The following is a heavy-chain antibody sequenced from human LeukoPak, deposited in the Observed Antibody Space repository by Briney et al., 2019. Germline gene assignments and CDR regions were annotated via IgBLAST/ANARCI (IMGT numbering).Heavy chain of an antibody. CDR1: GGSFSGYY. CDR2: INHSGST. J-gene: IGHJ3*02. CDR3: ARPSGYYYDSSGYYDAFDI. Sequence: SETLSLTCAVYGGSFSGYYWSWIRQPPGKGLEWIGEINHSGSTNYNPSLKSRVTISVDTSKNQFSLKLSSVTAADTAVYYCARPSGYYYDSSGYYDAFDIWGQGTMVTVSS. D-gene: IGHD3-22*01. V-gene: IGHV4-34*01.